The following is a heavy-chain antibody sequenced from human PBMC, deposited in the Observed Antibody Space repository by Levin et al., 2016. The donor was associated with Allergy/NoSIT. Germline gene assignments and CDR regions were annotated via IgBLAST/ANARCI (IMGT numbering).Heavy chain of an antibody. CDR2: IIPILGIA. J-gene: IGHJ5*02. D-gene: IGHD3-22*01. V-gene: IGHV1-69*04. Sequence: SVKVSCKASGGTFSSYAISWVRQAPGQGLEWMGRIIPILGIANYAQKFQGRVTITADKSTSTAYMELSSLRSEDTAVYYCARGRYYYDSSGLNWFDPWGQGTLVTVSS. CDR1: GGTFSSYA. CDR3: ARGRYYYDSSGLNWFDP.